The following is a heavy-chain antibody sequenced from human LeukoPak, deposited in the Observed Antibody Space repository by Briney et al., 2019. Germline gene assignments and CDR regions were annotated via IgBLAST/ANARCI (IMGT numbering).Heavy chain of an antibody. J-gene: IGHJ4*02. CDR3: ARAGSSWKPPTYYFDY. V-gene: IGHV4-59*01. Sequence: SETLSLTCAVYGGSFSGYYWSWIRQPPGKGLEWIGYIYYSGSTNYNPSLKSRVTISVDTSKNQFSLKLSSVTAADTAVYYCARAGSSWKPPTYYFDYWGQGTLVTVSS. CDR1: GGSFSGYY. CDR2: IYYSGST. D-gene: IGHD6-13*01.